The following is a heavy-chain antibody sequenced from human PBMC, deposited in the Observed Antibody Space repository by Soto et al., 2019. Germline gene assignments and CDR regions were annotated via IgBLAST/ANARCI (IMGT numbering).Heavy chain of an antibody. CDR1: GGSVSSNSYS. Sequence: QLQLQESGPGLVKPSETLSLTCTISGGSVSSNSYSWGWIRQSPGKGLEWIGTIYSSENTYYNPSLLSRVTISVDTSKNEFSLRLSSVTAADTAVYYCARLNGYCVSTNYHGYYGMDVWGQGTTVTVSS. J-gene: IGHJ6*02. CDR3: ARLNGYCVSTNYHGYYGMDV. V-gene: IGHV4-39*01. CDR2: IYSSENT. D-gene: IGHD2-2*03.